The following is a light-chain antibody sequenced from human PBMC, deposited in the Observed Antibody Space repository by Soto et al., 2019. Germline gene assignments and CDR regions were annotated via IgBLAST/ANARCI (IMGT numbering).Light chain of an antibody. Sequence: EIVMTQSPATLSVSPGERVTLSCRASQSVSSHLVWYQQRPGQAPRLLIYGASTRATDIPVRFSGSGSGTKFTLTITSLQSEDVAVYYCQQNYNWPRTFGQGTKVEIK. V-gene: IGKV3-15*01. CDR3: QQNYNWPRT. CDR2: GAS. CDR1: QSVSSH. J-gene: IGKJ1*01.